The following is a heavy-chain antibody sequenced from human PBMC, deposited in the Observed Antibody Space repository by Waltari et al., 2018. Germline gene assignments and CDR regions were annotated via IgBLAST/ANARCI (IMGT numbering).Heavy chain of an antibody. CDR3: ARTHCGGDCSLRDYTYMDV. D-gene: IGHD2-21*01. V-gene: IGHV2-70*04. CDR2: IDWDDDK. Sequence: QVTLRESGPALVKPTHTLTLTCTCSGFSVSTYPMRVSWIRQPPGKALEWLARIDWDDDKFYSTSLKTRVTISKDSTKNQVVLTMTNVDPVDTGTYYCARTHCGGDCSLRDYTYMDVWGKGTTVIVSS. CDR1: GFSVSTYPMR. J-gene: IGHJ6*03.